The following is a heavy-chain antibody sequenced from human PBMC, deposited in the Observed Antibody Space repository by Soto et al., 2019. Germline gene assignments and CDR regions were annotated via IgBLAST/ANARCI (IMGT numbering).Heavy chain of an antibody. CDR2: ISGSGGST. CDR3: AKDQISGITIFGVVILPNYFDY. D-gene: IGHD3-3*01. J-gene: IGHJ4*02. CDR1: GFTFSSYA. Sequence: GGSLRLSCAASGFTFSSYAMSWVRQAPGKGLEWVSAISGSGGSTYYEDSVKGRFTISRDNSKNTLYLQMNSLRAEDKAVYYCAKDQISGITIFGVVILPNYFDYWGQGTLVTVSS. V-gene: IGHV3-23*01.